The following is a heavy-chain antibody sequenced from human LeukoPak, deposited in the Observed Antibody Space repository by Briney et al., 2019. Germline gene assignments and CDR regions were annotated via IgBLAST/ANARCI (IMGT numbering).Heavy chain of an antibody. D-gene: IGHD2-15*01. CDR3: ARGYCSGGSCYVVHWFDP. CDR2: INPSGGST. V-gene: IGHV1-46*01. Sequence: GASVKVSCKASGYTFTSYYMHWVRQAPGQGLEWMGIINPSGGSTSYAQKFQGRVTMTRDTSTSTVYMELSSLRSEDTAVYYCARGYCSGGSCYVVHWFDPWGQGTLVTVSS. J-gene: IGHJ5*02. CDR1: GYTFTSYY.